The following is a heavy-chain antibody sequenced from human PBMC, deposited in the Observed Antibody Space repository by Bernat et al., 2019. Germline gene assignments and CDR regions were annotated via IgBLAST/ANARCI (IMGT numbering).Heavy chain of an antibody. CDR3: ARGGYSGYIIY. Sequence: EVQLVESGGGLVQPGGSLRLSCAASGFTFSTFWMTWVRQAPGKGLEWVANMNQDGSEQYYVDSVKGRFTSSRDNAKNSLYLQMNSLRAEDTAVYYCARGGYSGYIIYWGQGTLVTVSS. J-gene: IGHJ4*02. D-gene: IGHD5-12*01. CDR2: MNQDGSEQ. V-gene: IGHV3-7*03. CDR1: GFTFSTFW.